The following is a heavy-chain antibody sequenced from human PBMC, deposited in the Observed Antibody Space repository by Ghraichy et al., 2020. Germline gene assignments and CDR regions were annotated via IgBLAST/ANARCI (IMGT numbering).Heavy chain of an antibody. CDR2: IYYSGIS. CDR3: ARRPRSYFDY. CDR1: GGSITSSGYY. Sequence: SETLSLTCSVSGGSITSSGYYGDWIRQPPGKGLEWIASIYYSGISYYNPSLKSRATISVDTSNNHFSLKLYSVTAADTAVYFCARRPRSYFDYWGRGILVTVSS. D-gene: IGHD6-6*01. J-gene: IGHJ4*02. V-gene: IGHV4-39*02.